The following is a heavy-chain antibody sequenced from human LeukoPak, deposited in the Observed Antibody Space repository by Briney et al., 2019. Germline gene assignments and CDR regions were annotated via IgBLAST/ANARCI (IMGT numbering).Heavy chain of an antibody. CDR2: ISYDGSNK. V-gene: IGHV3-30*18. D-gene: IGHD3-10*01. Sequence: GGSLRLSCAASAFTFSSYGMHWVRQAPGKGLEWVAVISYDGSNKYDADSVKGRFTISRDNSKNTLYLQMNKLRVEDTAVYYCAKSSLRGHSRWYFDLWGRGTPVTVSS. J-gene: IGHJ2*01. CDR3: AKSSLRGHSRWYFDL. CDR1: AFTFSSYG.